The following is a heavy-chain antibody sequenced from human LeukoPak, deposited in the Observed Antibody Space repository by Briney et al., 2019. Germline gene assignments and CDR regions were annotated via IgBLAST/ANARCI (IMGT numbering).Heavy chain of an antibody. CDR3: AKAANYYYGMDV. Sequence: GGSLRLSCAASGFTFSGYAMSWVRQAPGKGLEWVSATGGAGDTTYYADSVKGRFTISRDNSKNTLYLQMNSLRAEDTAVYYCAKAANYYYGMDVWGQGPTVTVSS. V-gene: IGHV3-23*01. CDR1: GFTFSGYA. D-gene: IGHD5-18*01. J-gene: IGHJ6*02. CDR2: TGGAGDTT.